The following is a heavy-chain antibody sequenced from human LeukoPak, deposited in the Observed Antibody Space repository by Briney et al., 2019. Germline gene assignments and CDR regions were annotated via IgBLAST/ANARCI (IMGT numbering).Heavy chain of an antibody. CDR1: AGSIRSYY. V-gene: IGHV4-59*01. J-gene: IGHJ4*02. CDR2: IFNSGST. D-gene: IGHD2-2*01. CDR3: AKIVGLPATMAYFDY. Sequence: LETLSLTCTVSAGSIRSYYWSWIRQPPGKGLELIGYIFNSGSTNYNPSLKSRVTMSLDTSKSQFSLRLNSVTAADTAVYYCAKIVGLPATMAYFDYWGQGILITVSS.